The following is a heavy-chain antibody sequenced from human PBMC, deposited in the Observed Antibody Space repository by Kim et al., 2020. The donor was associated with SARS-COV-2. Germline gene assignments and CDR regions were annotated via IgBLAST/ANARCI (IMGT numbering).Heavy chain of an antibody. CDR2: ISGSGGST. Sequence: GGSLRLSCAASGFTFSSYAMSWVRQAPGKGLEWVSAISGSGGSTYYADSVKGRFTISRDNSKNTLYLQMNSLRVEDTAVYYCAKGAWFGELLAPFDYWGQGTLVTVSS. CDR3: AKGAWFGELLAPFDY. D-gene: IGHD3-10*01. J-gene: IGHJ4*02. V-gene: IGHV3-23*01. CDR1: GFTFSSYA.